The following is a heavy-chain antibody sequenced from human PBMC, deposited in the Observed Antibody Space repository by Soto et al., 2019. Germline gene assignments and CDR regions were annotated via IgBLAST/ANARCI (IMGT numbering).Heavy chain of an antibody. CDR3: ARDATAGLDYYYYYGMDV. Sequence: ASVKVSCKASGYTFTGYYMHWVRQAPGQGLEWMGWINPNSGGTNYAQKFQGWVTMTRDTSISTAYMELSRLRSDDTVVYYCARDATAGLDYYYYYGMDVWGQGTTVTVSS. J-gene: IGHJ6*02. CDR2: INPNSGGT. V-gene: IGHV1-2*04. D-gene: IGHD6-13*01. CDR1: GYTFTGYY.